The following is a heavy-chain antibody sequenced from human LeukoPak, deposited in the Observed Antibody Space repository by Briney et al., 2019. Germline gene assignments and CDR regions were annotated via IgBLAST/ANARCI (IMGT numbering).Heavy chain of an antibody. CDR1: GGSISSYY. J-gene: IGHJ3*02. V-gene: IGHV4-4*07. Sequence: PSETLSLTCTVSGGSISSYYWSWIRQPAGKGLEWIGRIYTSGSTNYNPSLKSRVTMSVDTSKNQFSLRLTSVTAADTGVYYCARVKWLSSTSVDAFDIWGQGTMVTVSS. CDR3: ARVKWLSSTSVDAFDI. CDR2: IYTSGST. D-gene: IGHD2-2*01.